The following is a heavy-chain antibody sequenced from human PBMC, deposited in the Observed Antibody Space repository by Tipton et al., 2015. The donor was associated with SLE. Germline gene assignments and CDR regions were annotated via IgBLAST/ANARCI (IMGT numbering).Heavy chain of an antibody. CDR2: IYHSGTI. V-gene: IGHV4-30-2*01. Sequence: TLSLTCAVSGGSISSGGYSWNWIRQPPGKGLEWIGYIYHSGTIYYNPSLKSRVTISGDRANNQFSLQLSSVTAADTAIYYCAREGHGGYDKGYFEYWGQGILVTVSS. J-gene: IGHJ4*02. D-gene: IGHD5-12*01. CDR1: GGSISSGGYS. CDR3: AREGHGGYDKGYFEY.